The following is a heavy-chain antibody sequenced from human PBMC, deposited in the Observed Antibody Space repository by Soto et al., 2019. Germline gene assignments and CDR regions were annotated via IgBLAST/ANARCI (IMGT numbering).Heavy chain of an antibody. D-gene: IGHD3-3*01. CDR1: GATFSSFA. CDR2: IIPIFDTI. J-gene: IGHJ4*02. Sequence: QVQLLQSGAEVKKPGSSVKVSCKASGATFSSFAFSWVRQAPGQGLEWMGVIIPIFDTISYAQKFQGRVTITADESTRTAYLELNSVTSDDTAVYYCASPLKGSGYYIAFDYWGQGTLVIVSS. CDR3: ASPLKGSGYYIAFDY. V-gene: IGHV1-69*01.